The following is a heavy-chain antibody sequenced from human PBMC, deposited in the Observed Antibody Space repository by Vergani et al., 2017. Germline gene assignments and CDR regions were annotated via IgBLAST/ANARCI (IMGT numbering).Heavy chain of an antibody. CDR3: ASPGDYSNYVPYYCYYCYKDV. CDR1: GGTFSSYA. D-gene: IGHD4-11*01. J-gene: IGHJ6*03. Sequence: QVQLVQSGAEVKKPGSSVKVSCKASGGTFSSYAISWVRQAPGQGLEWMGGIIPIFGTANYAQKFQGRVTITADESTSTADMELSSLRSEDTAVYYCASPGDYSNYVPYYCYYCYKDVWGEGTTVTVSS. V-gene: IGHV1-69*01. CDR2: IIPIFGTA.